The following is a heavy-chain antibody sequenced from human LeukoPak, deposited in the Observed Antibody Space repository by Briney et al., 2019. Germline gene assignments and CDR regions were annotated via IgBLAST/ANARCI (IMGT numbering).Heavy chain of an antibody. J-gene: IGHJ4*02. CDR3: AKDPEIVGATDSDY. Sequence: PSETLSLTCAVYGGSFTGYYWGWVRQAPGKGLEWVSAISGSGGSTYYADSVKGRFTISRDNSKNTLYLQMNSLRAEDTAVYYCAKDPEIVGATDSDYWGQGTLVTVSS. CDR1: GGSFTGYY. V-gene: IGHV3-23*01. D-gene: IGHD1-26*01. CDR2: ISGSGGST.